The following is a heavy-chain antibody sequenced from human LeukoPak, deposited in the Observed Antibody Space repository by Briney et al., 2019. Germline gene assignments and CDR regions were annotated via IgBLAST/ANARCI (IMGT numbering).Heavy chain of an antibody. D-gene: IGHD5-24*01. CDR1: GFTFSSYA. CDR2: IKQDGSEK. Sequence: GGSLRLSCAASGFTFSSYAMSWVRQAPGKGLEWVANIKQDGSEKYYVDSVKGRFTISRDNAKNSLYLQMNSLRAEDTAVYYCARDSGYNPRHYYYYYGMDVWGQGTTVTVSS. V-gene: IGHV3-7*01. CDR3: ARDSGYNPRHYYYYYGMDV. J-gene: IGHJ6*02.